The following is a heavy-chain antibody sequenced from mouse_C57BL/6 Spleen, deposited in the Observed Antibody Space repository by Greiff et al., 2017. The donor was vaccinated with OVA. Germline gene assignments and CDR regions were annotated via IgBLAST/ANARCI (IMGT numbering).Heavy chain of an antibody. CDR1: GFSLTSYA. CDR2: IWTGGGT. Sequence: QVQLQQSGPGLVAPSQSLSITCTVSGFSLTSYAISWVRQPPGKGLEWLGVIWTGGGTNYNSALKSRLSISKDNSKSQVFLKMNSLQTDDTARYYCARTYYDYDRGYFDVWGTGTTVTVSS. V-gene: IGHV2-9-1*01. J-gene: IGHJ1*03. CDR3: ARTYYDYDRGYFDV. D-gene: IGHD2-4*01.